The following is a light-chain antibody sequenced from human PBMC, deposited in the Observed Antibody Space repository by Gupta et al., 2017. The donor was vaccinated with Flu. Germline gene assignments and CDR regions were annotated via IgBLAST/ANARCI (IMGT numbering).Light chain of an antibody. Sequence: QSALTQPASVSGSPGQSITISCTGTSSDVGRSNSVSWYQQHPGKAPKRIIYDVSSRPSGISSRFSGSKSGNTESLNISGLEAEDETEDYCSSYTSTSTFDVLGTGTKVTVL. V-gene: IGLV2-14*01. CDR2: DVS. J-gene: IGLJ1*01. CDR1: SSDVGRSNS. CDR3: SSYTSTSTFDV.